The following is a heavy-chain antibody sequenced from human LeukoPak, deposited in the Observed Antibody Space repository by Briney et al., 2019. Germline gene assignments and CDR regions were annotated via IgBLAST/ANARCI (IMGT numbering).Heavy chain of an antibody. CDR3: SNIYSYGLHGMDV. V-gene: IGHV3-21*03. D-gene: IGHD5-18*01. Sequence: GGSLRLSCAASGFTFSSYSMNWVRQAPGKGLEWVSSISSSSSYIYYADSVKGRFTISRDNAKSSLYLQMNSLRTEDTAVYYCSNIYSYGLHGMDVWGQGTTVTVSS. CDR2: ISSSSSYI. J-gene: IGHJ6*02. CDR1: GFTFSSYS.